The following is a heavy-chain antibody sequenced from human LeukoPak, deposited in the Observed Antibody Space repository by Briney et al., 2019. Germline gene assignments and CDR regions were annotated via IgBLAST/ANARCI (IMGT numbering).Heavy chain of an antibody. Sequence: SETLSLTCTVSGGSISSYYWSWIRQPPGKGLEWIGYIYYSGSTNYNPSLKSRVTISVDTSKNQFSLKLSSVTAADTAVYYCAREVRGWNYFDYWGQGTLVTVSS. CDR1: GGSISSYY. CDR3: AREVRGWNYFDY. J-gene: IGHJ4*02. V-gene: IGHV4-59*01. CDR2: IYYSGST. D-gene: IGHD6-19*01.